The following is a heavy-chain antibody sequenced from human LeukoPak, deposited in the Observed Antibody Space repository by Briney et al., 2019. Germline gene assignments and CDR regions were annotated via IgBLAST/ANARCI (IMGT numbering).Heavy chain of an antibody. CDR1: GGSFSGYY. CDR3: ARHVFYGYYDSSGYYFLYPSSNYFDY. D-gene: IGHD3-22*01. V-gene: IGHV4-34*01. Sequence: SETLSLTCAVYGGSFSGYYWSWIRQPPGKGLEWIGEINHSGSTNYNPSLKSRVTISVDTSKNQFSLKLSSVTAADTAVYYCARHVFYGYYDSSGYYFLYPSSNYFDYWGQGTLVTVSS. J-gene: IGHJ4*02. CDR2: INHSGST.